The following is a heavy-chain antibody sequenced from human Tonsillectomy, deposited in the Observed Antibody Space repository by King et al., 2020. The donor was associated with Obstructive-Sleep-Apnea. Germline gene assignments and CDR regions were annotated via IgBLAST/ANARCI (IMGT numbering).Heavy chain of an antibody. CDR3: ARLGFRGVGAFDI. D-gene: IGHD3-10*01. CDR1: GYSFTRNW. J-gene: IGHJ3*02. Sequence: QLVQSGAEVKKPGESLRISCKGSGYSFTRNWFTWVRQMPEKGLEWMGRIDPSDSYTNYSPSFEGHVTISADKSINTAYLQWSSLKASDTAMYYCARLGFRGVGAFDIWGQGTMVTVSS. CDR2: IDPSDSYT. V-gene: IGHV5-10-1*01.